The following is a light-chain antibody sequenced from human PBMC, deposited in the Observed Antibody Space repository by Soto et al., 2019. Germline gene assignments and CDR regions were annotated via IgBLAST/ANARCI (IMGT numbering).Light chain of an antibody. Sequence: DVQMTQSPSTLSAFVGARVTITCRASQSISTWLAWYQQKPGRAPRLLIYDVSNLESGVPSRFSGSGSGTEFTLTITSLQPEYFGIYYCQQYDYSRTFGQGTKVDIK. CDR3: QQYDYSRT. J-gene: IGKJ1*01. CDR2: DVS. CDR1: QSISTW. V-gene: IGKV1-5*01.